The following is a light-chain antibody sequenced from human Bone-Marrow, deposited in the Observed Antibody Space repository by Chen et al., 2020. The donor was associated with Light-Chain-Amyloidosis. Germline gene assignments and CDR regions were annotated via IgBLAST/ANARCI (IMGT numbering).Light chain of an antibody. V-gene: IGKV2-40*01. Sequence: DIVLTQTPLSLPVTPGEPASISCRSSQSLLDSDDGNTYLDWYLQKPGHSPQLLIYMVSYRASGVPDRFSGSGSGTYFTLKINRVEAEDIGVYYCMQRMELYTFGQWTKLEIK. CDR1: QSLLDSDDGNTY. CDR2: MVS. CDR3: MQRMELYT. J-gene: IGKJ2*01.